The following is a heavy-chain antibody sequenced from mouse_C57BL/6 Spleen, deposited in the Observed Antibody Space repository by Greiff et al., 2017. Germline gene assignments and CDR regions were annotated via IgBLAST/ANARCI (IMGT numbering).Heavy chain of an antibody. CDR3: SRDDYYLYMDY. CDR2: IYPRDGST. J-gene: IGHJ4*01. V-gene: IGHV1-78*01. D-gene: IGHD2-3*01. Sequence: VQLVESDAELVKPGASVKISCKVSGYTFTDHTIHWMKQRPEQGLEWIGYIYPRDGSTKYNEKFKGKATLTADQSYSTAYMQLNSLTSEDSAVYFCSRDDYYLYMDYWGQGTSVTVSS. CDR1: GYTFTDHT.